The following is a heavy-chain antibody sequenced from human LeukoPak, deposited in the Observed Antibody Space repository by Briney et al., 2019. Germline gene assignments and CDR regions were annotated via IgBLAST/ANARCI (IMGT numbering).Heavy chain of an antibody. Sequence: DSVKVSCKASGYTFTAYNMHWVRQAPGQGLEWMAWINPNSGDTNYAQKFQDRVTVTRDTPISTAYMELSRLSSDDTAVYFCARSAGSANLVYWGQGTLVTVSS. V-gene: IGHV1-2*02. CDR2: INPNSGDT. CDR3: ARSAGSANLVY. J-gene: IGHJ4*02. D-gene: IGHD2-15*01. CDR1: GYTFTAYN.